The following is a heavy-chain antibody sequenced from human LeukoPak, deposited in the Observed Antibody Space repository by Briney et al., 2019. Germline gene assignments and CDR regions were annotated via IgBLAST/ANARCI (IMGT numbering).Heavy chain of an antibody. J-gene: IGHJ2*01. CDR3: ARAGDYGFWNFDL. CDR2: TYYRSKWYN. D-gene: IGHD7-27*01. Sequence: SQTLSLTCAISGDSVSSNSTAWNCIRQSPSRGLEWLGRTYYRSKWYNDYAVSVKSRITINADTSKNQFSLQLNSVTPEDTALYFCARAGDYGFWNFDLWGRRWLVTVSS. CDR1: GDSVSSNSTA. V-gene: IGHV6-1*01.